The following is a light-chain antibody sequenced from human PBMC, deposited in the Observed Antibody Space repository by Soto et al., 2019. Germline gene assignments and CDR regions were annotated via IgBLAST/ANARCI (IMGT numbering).Light chain of an antibody. Sequence: EIVLTQSPATLSVSPGERVTLSCRASQTISSSSLAWYQQKGGQAPRLLIYGASSRATGIPDRFSGSGSGTDFTLTISRLEPEDFAVYYCQQYGSSQITFGQGTRLEIK. J-gene: IGKJ5*01. CDR1: QTISSSS. CDR2: GAS. CDR3: QQYGSSQIT. V-gene: IGKV3-20*01.